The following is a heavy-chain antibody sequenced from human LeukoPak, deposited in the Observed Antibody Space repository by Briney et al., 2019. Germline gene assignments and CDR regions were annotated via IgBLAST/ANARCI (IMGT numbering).Heavy chain of an antibody. J-gene: IGHJ4*02. Sequence: PSETMSLTCTVSGGSISSSSYYWGWIRQPPGKGLEWIGSIYYSGSTYYNPSLKSRVTISVDTSKNQFSLKLSSVTAADTAVYYCASSHRIAVAGPYFFDYWGQGTLVTVSS. D-gene: IGHD6-19*01. V-gene: IGHV4-39*01. CDR1: GGSISSSSYY. CDR3: ASSHRIAVAGPYFFDY. CDR2: IYYSGST.